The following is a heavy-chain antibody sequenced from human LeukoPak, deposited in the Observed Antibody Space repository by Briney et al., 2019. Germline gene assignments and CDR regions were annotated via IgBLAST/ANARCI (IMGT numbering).Heavy chain of an antibody. V-gene: IGHV3-15*01. Sequence: GGSLRLSCAASGFTFSNAWMSWVRQAPGKGLEWVGRIKSKTDGGTTDYAAPVKGRFTISRDDSKNTLYLQMNSLKTEDTAVYYCLYYDFWSGYLGEVYYYMDVWGKGTTVTVSS. CDR3: LYYDFWSGYLGEVYYYMDV. D-gene: IGHD3-3*01. CDR2: IKSKTDGGTT. J-gene: IGHJ6*03. CDR1: GFTFSNAW.